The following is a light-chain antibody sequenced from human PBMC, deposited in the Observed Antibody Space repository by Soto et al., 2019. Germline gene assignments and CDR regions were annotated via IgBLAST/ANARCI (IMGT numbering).Light chain of an antibody. Sequence: QSALTRPASVSGSPGQSVSISCTGTSSDVGSYNLVSWYQQHPGKAPKVLIFEGSKGPSGVSNRFSASKSGNTASLTISGLQAEDEAYYYCCSYAGSSTLVFGGGTKLTVL. CDR3: CSYAGSSTLV. J-gene: IGLJ2*01. V-gene: IGLV2-23*01. CDR1: SSDVGSYNL. CDR2: EGS.